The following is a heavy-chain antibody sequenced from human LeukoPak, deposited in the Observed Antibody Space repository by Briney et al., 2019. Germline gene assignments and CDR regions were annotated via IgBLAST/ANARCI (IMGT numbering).Heavy chain of an antibody. J-gene: IGHJ1*01. D-gene: IGHD3-3*02. CDR1: GFTFASYA. CDR2: ITNSRRI. V-gene: IGHV3-23*05. CDR3: ARQLTEHFYY. Sequence: GGSLRLSCAASGFTFASYAMAWVRQAPGKGLEWVSDITNSRRIHYADSVKGRFTISRDDDKSILYLQMNDLRVYDTATYFCARQLTEHFYYWGQGTHVTVAS.